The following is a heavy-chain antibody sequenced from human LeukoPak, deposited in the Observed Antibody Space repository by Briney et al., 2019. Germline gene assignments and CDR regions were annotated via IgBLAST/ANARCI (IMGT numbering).Heavy chain of an antibody. J-gene: IGHJ6*04. V-gene: IGHV3-21*01. Sequence: PGGSLRLSCAASGFTFSSYSMNWVRQAPGKGLEWVSSISSSSSYIYYADSVKGRFTISRDNAKNSLYLQMNSLRAEDTAVYYCARIDQELSYYYYGMDAWGKGTTVTVSS. CDR2: ISSSSSYI. CDR1: GFTFSSYS. D-gene: IGHD3-16*02. CDR3: ARIDQELSYYYYGMDA.